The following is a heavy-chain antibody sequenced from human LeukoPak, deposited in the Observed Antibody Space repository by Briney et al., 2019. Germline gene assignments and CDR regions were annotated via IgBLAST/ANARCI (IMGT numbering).Heavy chain of an antibody. D-gene: IGHD2-2*01. CDR2: IYYSGST. J-gene: IGHJ6*02. CDR1: GGSFSGYY. V-gene: IGHV4-59*08. CDR3: AKVLGYCSSTSCPHYYYYGMDV. Sequence: SETLSLTCAVYGGSFSGYYWSWIRQPPGKGLEWIGYIYYSGSTNYNPSLKSRVTISVDTSKNQFSLKLSSVTAADTAVYYCAKVLGYCSSTSCPHYYYYGMDVWGQGTTVTVSS.